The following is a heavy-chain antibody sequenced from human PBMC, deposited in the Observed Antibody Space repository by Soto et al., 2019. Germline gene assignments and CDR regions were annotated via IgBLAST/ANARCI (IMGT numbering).Heavy chain of an antibody. D-gene: IGHD3-22*01. Sequence: QTLTLTCAISGESVSNNSAAWNWIRQSPSRGLEWLGRTYYRSKWYNDYAVSVKSRITINPDTSKNQFSLQLNSVTPEDTAVYYCARTMIVVVIKSPYYYGMDVWGQGTTVTVSS. V-gene: IGHV6-1*01. CDR1: GESVSNNSAA. J-gene: IGHJ6*02. CDR3: ARTMIVVVIKSPYYYGMDV. CDR2: TYYRSKWYN.